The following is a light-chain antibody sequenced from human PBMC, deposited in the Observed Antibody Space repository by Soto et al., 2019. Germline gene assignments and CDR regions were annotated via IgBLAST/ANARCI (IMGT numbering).Light chain of an antibody. CDR2: EVS. V-gene: IGLV2-14*01. CDR1: SSDIGAYNY. J-gene: IGLJ1*01. Sequence: QSVLTQPASVSVSPGQSITVSCTGTSSDIGAYNYVSWYQQHPGKAPNLIIYEVSHRPSGVSTRFSGSKSGLTASLTISGLQAEDEADYYCVSFTTSITVEGFGSGTKVTVL. CDR3: VSFTTSITVEG.